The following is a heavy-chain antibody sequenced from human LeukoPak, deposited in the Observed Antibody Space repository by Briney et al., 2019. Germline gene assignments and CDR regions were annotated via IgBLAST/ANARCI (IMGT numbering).Heavy chain of an antibody. Sequence: PGGSLRLSCAASRFTFNNYAMSWVRQAPGKGLEWVSSISGSGGSTYYADSVKGRSTISRDNSKNTLYLQMNSLRAEDTAVYYCAKGSIAARRDWFDPWGQGTLVTVSS. CDR3: AKGSIAARRDWFDP. CDR1: RFTFNNYA. D-gene: IGHD6-6*01. V-gene: IGHV3-23*01. CDR2: ISGSGGST. J-gene: IGHJ5*02.